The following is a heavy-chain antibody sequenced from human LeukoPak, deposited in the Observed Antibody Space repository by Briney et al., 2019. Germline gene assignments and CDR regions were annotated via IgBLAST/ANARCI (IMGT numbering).Heavy chain of an antibody. CDR3: ARLQKVMVTATDYWYFDL. V-gene: IGHV4-59*01. J-gene: IGHJ2*01. Sequence: SETLSLTCTVSGVSISSDYWNWIRQTPEKGLEWIGYVYYSGNTNYNPSLKSRILLAVDTSKNQFSLTLFSVTAADTGVYDCARLQKVMVTATDYWYFDLWGRGTLLTVSS. CDR1: GVSISSDY. CDR2: VYYSGNT. D-gene: IGHD2-21*02.